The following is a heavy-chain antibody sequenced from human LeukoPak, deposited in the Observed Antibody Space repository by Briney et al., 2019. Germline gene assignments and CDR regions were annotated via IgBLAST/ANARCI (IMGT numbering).Heavy chain of an antibody. J-gene: IGHJ4*02. CDR1: GFTFSKDW. CDR3: ATKQWLAPPPDS. Sequence: PGGSLRLSCAASGFTFSKDWMLWVRQAPGKGLESVSRINTDGTVTTYADSVKGRLTVSRDNADNTMFLQMNSVRDEDTAVYYCATKQWLAPPPDSWGQGTPVTVSS. D-gene: IGHD6-19*01. CDR2: INTDGTVT. V-gene: IGHV3-74*03.